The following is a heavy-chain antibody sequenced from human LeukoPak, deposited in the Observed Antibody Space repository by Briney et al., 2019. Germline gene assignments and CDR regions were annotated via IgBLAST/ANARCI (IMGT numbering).Heavy chain of an antibody. CDR1: GFTVSSNY. J-gene: IGHJ3*02. V-gene: IGHV3-66*04. D-gene: IGHD4-17*01. Sequence: GGSLRLSCAASGFTVSSNYMSWVRQAPGKGLEWVSVIYSGGSTYYADSVKGRFTISRDNSKNTLYLQMNSLRAEDMAVYYCARQNGDDAFDIWGQGTMVTVSS. CDR3: ARQNGDDAFDI. CDR2: IYSGGST.